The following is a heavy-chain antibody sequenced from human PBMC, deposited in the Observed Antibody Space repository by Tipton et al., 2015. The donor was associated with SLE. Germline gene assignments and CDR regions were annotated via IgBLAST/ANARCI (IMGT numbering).Heavy chain of an antibody. D-gene: IGHD3-22*01. Sequence: TLSLTCTVSGGSISSSSYYWSWIRQPPGKGLEWIGYIYTSGSTNYNPSLKSRVTISVDTSKNQFSLKLSSVTAADTAVYYCARNYYDSSGYYSYYFDYWGQGTLVTVSS. J-gene: IGHJ4*02. CDR2: IYTSGST. CDR3: ARNYYDSSGYYSYYFDY. CDR1: GGSISSSSYY. V-gene: IGHV4-61*09.